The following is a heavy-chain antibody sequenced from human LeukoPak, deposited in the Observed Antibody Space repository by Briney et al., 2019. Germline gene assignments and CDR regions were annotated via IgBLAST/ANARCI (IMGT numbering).Heavy chain of an antibody. CDR1: GGSISSSSYY. V-gene: IGHV4-39*07. D-gene: IGHD3-3*01. CDR2: IYYSGST. Sequence: PSETLSLTCTVSGGSISSSSYYWGWIRQPPGKGLEWIGSIYYSGSTYYNPSLKSRVTISVDTSKNQFSLKLSSVTAADTAVYYCARRQKNYDFWSGPGSSFNLDWGQGTLVTVSS. CDR3: ARRQKNYDFWSGPGSSFNLD. J-gene: IGHJ4*02.